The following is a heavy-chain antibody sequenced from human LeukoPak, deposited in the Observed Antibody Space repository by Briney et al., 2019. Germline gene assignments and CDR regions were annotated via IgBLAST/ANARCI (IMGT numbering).Heavy chain of an antibody. CDR2: IWHDGRNE. CDR1: GFDFNNYA. V-gene: IGHV3-33*08. Sequence: GGSLRLSCAASGFDFNNYAMHWVRQAPGKGPEWVAVIWHDGRNEFYVDSVKGRFTISRDNSKSTLYLQMNSLRAEDTAVYYCARIMYDFWSPRYPLALKYCGQGTPVTVSS. D-gene: IGHD3-3*01. CDR3: ARIMYDFWSPRYPLALKY. J-gene: IGHJ4*02.